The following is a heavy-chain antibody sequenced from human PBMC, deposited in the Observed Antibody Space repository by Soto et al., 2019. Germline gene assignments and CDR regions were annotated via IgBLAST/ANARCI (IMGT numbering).Heavy chain of an antibody. CDR1: GYTLTELS. J-gene: IGHJ5*02. D-gene: IGHD2-2*01. Sequence: VASVKVSCKVSGYTLTELSMHWVRQAPGKGLEWMGGFDPEDGETIYAQKFQGRVTMTEDTSTDTAYMELSSLRSEDTAVYYCATSRSPVVPATNWFDPWGQGTLVTVSS. CDR2: FDPEDGET. CDR3: ATSRSPVVPATNWFDP. V-gene: IGHV1-24*01.